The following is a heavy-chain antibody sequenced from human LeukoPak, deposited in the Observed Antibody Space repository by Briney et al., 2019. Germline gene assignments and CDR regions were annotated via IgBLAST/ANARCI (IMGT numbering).Heavy chain of an antibody. J-gene: IGHJ5*02. CDR3: ATEPPFYDILTGYSPYT. CDR1: GGTFNSYA. CDR2: IIPIFGTT. Sequence: SVKVSCKASGGTFNSYAISWVRQAPGQGLEWMGGIIPIFGTTNYARKFRGRVTLTADKSTSTAYMELTSLRSDDTAVYYCATEPPFYDILTGYSPYTWGQGTLVTVSS. D-gene: IGHD3-9*01. V-gene: IGHV1-69*06.